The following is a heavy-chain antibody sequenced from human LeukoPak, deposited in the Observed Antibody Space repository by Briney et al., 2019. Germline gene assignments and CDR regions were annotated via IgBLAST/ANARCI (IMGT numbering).Heavy chain of an antibody. CDR2: IYYSGST. V-gene: IGHV4-59*01. J-gene: IGHJ4*02. CDR1: GGSISGYY. Sequence: PSENLSLTCTVSGGSISGYYWSWIRQPPGKGLEWVGYIYYSGSTNYNPSLKSRVTISVDTSKNQFSLKLSSVTAADTAVYYCARAGYDFWSGYYTPHFDYWGQGTLVTVFS. CDR3: ARAGYDFWSGYYTPHFDY. D-gene: IGHD3-3*01.